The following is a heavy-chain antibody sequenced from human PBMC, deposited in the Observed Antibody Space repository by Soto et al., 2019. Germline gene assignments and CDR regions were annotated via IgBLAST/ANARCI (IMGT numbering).Heavy chain of an antibody. V-gene: IGHV1-2*04. CDR1: GYTFTGYY. Sequence: QVQLVQSGAEVKKPGASVKVSCKASGYTFTGYYMHWVRQAPGQGLEWMGWINPNSGGTNYAQKLQGWVTMTRDTSISTAYMELSRLRSDDTAVYYCATYSSGWYNRNAFDIWGQGTMVTVSS. D-gene: IGHD6-19*01. CDR3: ATYSSGWYNRNAFDI. CDR2: INPNSGGT. J-gene: IGHJ3*02.